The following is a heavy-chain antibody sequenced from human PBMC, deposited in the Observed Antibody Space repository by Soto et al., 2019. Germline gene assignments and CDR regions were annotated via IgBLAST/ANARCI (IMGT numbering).Heavy chain of an antibody. Sequence: SETLSLTCTVSGGSISSYYWSWIRQPPGKGLEWIGYIYYSGSTNYNPSLKSRVTISVDTSKNQFSLKLSSVTAADTAVYYCARFMDSSEESYYYYGMDVWGQGTTVTVSS. CDR2: IYYSGST. D-gene: IGHD6-19*01. CDR1: GGSISSYY. V-gene: IGHV4-59*01. J-gene: IGHJ6*02. CDR3: ARFMDSSEESYYYYGMDV.